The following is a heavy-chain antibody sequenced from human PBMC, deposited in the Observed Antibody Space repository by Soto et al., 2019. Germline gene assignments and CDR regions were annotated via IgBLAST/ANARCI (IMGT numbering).Heavy chain of an antibody. CDR2: ISAYNGNT. D-gene: IGHD3-10*01. J-gene: IGHJ6*01. Sequence: GTSVKLSCKASGYTFTSRCMRWVRQSKRQGLEWMGWISAYNGNTNYAQKLQGRVTMTTDTSTSTAYMELRSLRSDDTAVYYCARVPPYYYGSGSYYKWTIYYYYGMDVWGQGTTVTVSS. CDR3: ARVPPYYYGSGSYYKWTIYYYYGMDV. V-gene: IGHV1-18*01. CDR1: GYTFTSRC.